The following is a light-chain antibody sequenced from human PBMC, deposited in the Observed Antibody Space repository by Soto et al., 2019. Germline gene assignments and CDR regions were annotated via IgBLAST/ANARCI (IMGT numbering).Light chain of an antibody. CDR2: VNN. Sequence: QSVLTQPPSASGTPGQRVTISCSGGTSNIGSNTVNWYQQLPGTAPKPLVYVNNQRPSGVPDRFSGSKSGTSASLAISGLQSEDEADYYCAAWDDSLNGAVFGGGTQLTVL. V-gene: IGLV1-44*01. CDR3: AAWDDSLNGAV. J-gene: IGLJ7*01. CDR1: TSNIGSNT.